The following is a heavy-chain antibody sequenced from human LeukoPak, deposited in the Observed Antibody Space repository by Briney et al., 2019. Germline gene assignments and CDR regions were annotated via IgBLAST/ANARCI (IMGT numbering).Heavy chain of an antibody. Sequence: PSETLSLTCAVYGGSFSGYYWSWIRQPPGKGLEWIGEINHSGSTNYNPSLKSRVTISVDTSKNQFSLKLSSVTAADTAVYYCATFYDYVWGSYRSDYWGQGTLVTVSS. CDR1: GGSFSGYY. CDR3: ATFYDYVWGSYRSDY. D-gene: IGHD3-16*02. V-gene: IGHV4-34*01. J-gene: IGHJ4*02. CDR2: INHSGST.